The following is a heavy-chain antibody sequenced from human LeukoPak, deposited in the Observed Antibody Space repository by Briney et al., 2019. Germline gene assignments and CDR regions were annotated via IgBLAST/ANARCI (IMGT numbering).Heavy chain of an antibody. J-gene: IGHJ3*02. CDR3: ARDREHIVVVTATRDAFDI. V-gene: IGHV1-46*01. Sequence: ASVKVSCKASGYTFTSYDINWVRQAPGQGLEWMGIINPSGGSTTYAQKFQGRVTMTRDTSTSTVYMELSSLRSEDTAVYYCARDREHIVVVTATRDAFDIWGQGTMVTVSS. CDR1: GYTFTSYD. CDR2: INPSGGST. D-gene: IGHD2-21*02.